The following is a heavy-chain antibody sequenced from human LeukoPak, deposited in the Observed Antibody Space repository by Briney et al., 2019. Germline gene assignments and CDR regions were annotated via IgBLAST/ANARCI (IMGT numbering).Heavy chain of an antibody. CDR1: GGSISSYY. Sequence: SETLSLTCTVSGGSISSYYWSWIRQPPGKGLEWIGYIYYSGSTNYNPSLKSRVTISVDTSKNQFSLKLSSVTAADTAVYYCARDLIDGYSSSWFLWDYWGQGTLVTVSS. CDR3: ARDLIDGYSSSWFLWDY. J-gene: IGHJ4*02. V-gene: IGHV4-59*12. CDR2: IYYSGST. D-gene: IGHD6-13*01.